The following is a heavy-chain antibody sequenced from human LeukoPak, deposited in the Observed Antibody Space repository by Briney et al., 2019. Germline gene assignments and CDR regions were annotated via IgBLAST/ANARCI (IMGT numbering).Heavy chain of an antibody. D-gene: IGHD1-26*01. CDR1: GGSISSTNW. Sequence: SGTLSLTCTVSGGSISSTNWWSWVRQPPGKGLEWIGEIYPTGTTNYNPSLKSRVIISVDKSKNQFSLKLSSVTAADTAVYFCARETPERYRGSYFDYWGRGTLVTVSS. V-gene: IGHV4-4*02. CDR3: ARETPERYRGSYFDY. J-gene: IGHJ4*02. CDR2: IYPTGTT.